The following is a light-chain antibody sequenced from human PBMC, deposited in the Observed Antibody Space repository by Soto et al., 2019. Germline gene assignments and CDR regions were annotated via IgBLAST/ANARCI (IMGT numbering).Light chain of an antibody. CDR1: QSVSSY. Sequence: EIVLTQSPATLSLSPGERATLSCRASQSVSSYLAWYQHKPGQTPRLLIYDTSTRATGVPARFSGSGSGTDFTLTISSLEPEDFAVYYCQQYTNWPPNTFGQGTRLEIK. CDR3: QQYTNWPPNT. J-gene: IGKJ5*01. CDR2: DTS. V-gene: IGKV3-11*01.